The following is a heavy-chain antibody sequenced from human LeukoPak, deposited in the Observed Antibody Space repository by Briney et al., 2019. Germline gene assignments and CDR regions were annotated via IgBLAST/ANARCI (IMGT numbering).Heavy chain of an antibody. CDR1: GFTFSSYW. V-gene: IGHV3-74*01. J-gene: IGHJ3*02. CDR3: ARDSNWKGYDAFDI. CDR2: INGDGGTT. D-gene: IGHD1-1*01. Sequence: PGGSLRLSCAASGFTFSSYWMHGFRQVPGKGLVWVSRINGDGGTTAYADSVRGRFTISRDNAKNTLYLQMNSLRAEDTALYYCARDSNWKGYDAFDIWGQGTMVAVSS.